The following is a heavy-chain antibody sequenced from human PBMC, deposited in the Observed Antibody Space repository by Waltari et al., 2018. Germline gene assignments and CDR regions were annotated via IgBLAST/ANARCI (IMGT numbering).Heavy chain of an antibody. D-gene: IGHD3-22*01. CDR1: GYTFNSYA. J-gene: IGHJ4*02. V-gene: IGHV7-4-1*02. CDR2: INTNTGNP. Sequence: QVQLVQSGSELKKPGASVKVSCKASGYTFNSYAMNWVRQDHGQGLEWMGWINTNTGNPTYAQGFTGRFVFSLYTSVSTAYLQISSLKAEDTAVYYCARDSNFRYDSSGTFDYWGQGTLVTVSS. CDR3: ARDSNFRYDSSGTFDY.